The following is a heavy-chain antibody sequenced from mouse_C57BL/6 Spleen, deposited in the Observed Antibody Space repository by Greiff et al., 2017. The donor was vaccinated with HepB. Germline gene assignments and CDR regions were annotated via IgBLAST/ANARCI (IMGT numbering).Heavy chain of an antibody. V-gene: IGHV1-39*01. CDR3: ARPGSSGYWFAY. CDR2: INPNYGTT. D-gene: IGHD3-2*02. J-gene: IGHJ3*01. Sequence: EVKLQESGPELVKPGASVKISCKASGYSFTDYNMNWVKQSNGKSLEWIGVINPNYGTTSYNQKFKGKPTLTVDQSSSTAYMQRNSLTSEDSAVYYCARPGSSGYWFAYWGQGTLVTVSA. CDR1: GYSFTDYN.